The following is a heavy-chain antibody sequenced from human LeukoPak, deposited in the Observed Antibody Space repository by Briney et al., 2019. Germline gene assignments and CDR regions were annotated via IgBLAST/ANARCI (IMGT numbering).Heavy chain of an antibody. CDR3: AVNTMVRGVFDY. V-gene: IGHV1-2*02. Sequence: ASVKVSCKASGYTFTGYYMHWVRQVPGQGLEWMGWINPNSGGTNYAQKFQGRVTMTRDTSISTAYMELSGLRSDDTAVYYCAVNTMVRGVFDYWGQGTLVTVSS. CDR1: GYTFTGYY. D-gene: IGHD3-10*01. CDR2: INPNSGGT. J-gene: IGHJ4*02.